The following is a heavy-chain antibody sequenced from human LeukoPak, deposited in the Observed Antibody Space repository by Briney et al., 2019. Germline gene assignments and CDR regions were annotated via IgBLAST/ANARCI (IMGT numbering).Heavy chain of an antibody. CDR3: AELGITMIGGV. CDR1: GFTFSTYT. J-gene: IGHJ6*04. V-gene: IGHV3-48*04. CDR2: ISSSGSTI. D-gene: IGHD3-10*02. Sequence: GGSLRLSCAASGFTFSTYTMNWVRQAPGKGPEWVSYISSSGSTIYYADSVKGRFTISRDNAKNSLYLQMNSLRAEDTAVYYCAELGITMIGGVWGKGTTVTISS.